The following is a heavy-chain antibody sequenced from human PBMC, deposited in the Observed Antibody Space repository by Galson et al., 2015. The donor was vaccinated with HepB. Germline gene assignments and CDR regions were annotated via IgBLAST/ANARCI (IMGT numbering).Heavy chain of an antibody. CDR3: ANLGYCSSTSCYGYYYYYMDV. CDR2: ISGSGGST. J-gene: IGHJ6*03. D-gene: IGHD2-2*01. V-gene: IGHV3-23*01. Sequence: SLRLSCAASGFTFSSYAMSWVRQAPGKGLEWVSAISGSGGSTYYADSVKGRFTISRDNSKNTLYLQMNSLRAEDTAVYYCANLGYCSSTSCYGYYYYYMDVWGKGTTVTVSS. CDR1: GFTFSSYA.